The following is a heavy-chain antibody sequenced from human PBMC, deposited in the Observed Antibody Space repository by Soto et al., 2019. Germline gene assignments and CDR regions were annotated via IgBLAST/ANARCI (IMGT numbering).Heavy chain of an antibody. CDR2: ISSSGGST. CDR3: AKDGLGAYSYGSYYFDY. D-gene: IGHD5-18*01. J-gene: IGHJ4*02. Sequence: GGSLRLSCAASGFTFSSYAMSWVRQAPGKGLEWVSTISSSGGSTYYADSVKGRFTISRDNSKNTLYLQMNSLRAADTAVYYCAKDGLGAYSYGSYYFDYWGQGTLVTVSS. V-gene: IGHV3-23*01. CDR1: GFTFSSYA.